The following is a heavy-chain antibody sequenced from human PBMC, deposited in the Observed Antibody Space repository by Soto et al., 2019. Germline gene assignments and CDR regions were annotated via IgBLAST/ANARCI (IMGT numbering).Heavy chain of an antibody. J-gene: IGHJ3*02. CDR1: GFTFSSYA. CDR3: AKEGTDAFDI. V-gene: IGHV3-23*01. CDR2: ISGSGGST. Sequence: GGSLRLSCAASGFTFSSYAMSWVRQAPGKGLEWLSPISGSGGSTYYADSLKGRFTISRDNSKNTLYLQMNRMRAEDTAVYYCAKEGTDAFDIWGQGTMVTVSS. D-gene: IGHD1-1*01.